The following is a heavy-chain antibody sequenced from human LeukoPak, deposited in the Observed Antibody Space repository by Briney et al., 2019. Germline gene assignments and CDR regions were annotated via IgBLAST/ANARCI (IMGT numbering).Heavy chain of an antibody. CDR1: GINFKGYW. D-gene: IGHD5-12*01. J-gene: IGHJ4*02. V-gene: IGHV3-7*01. Sequence: GGSLRLSCAVSGINFKGYWMAWVRQAPGKGLEWVANMKQDGSEKYYVDSVKGRFTISRDNAKNSLYLEMNSLRVEDTAVYYCARDLGHTGYDLYDYWGQGTLVTVSS. CDR3: ARDLGHTGYDLYDY. CDR2: MKQDGSEK.